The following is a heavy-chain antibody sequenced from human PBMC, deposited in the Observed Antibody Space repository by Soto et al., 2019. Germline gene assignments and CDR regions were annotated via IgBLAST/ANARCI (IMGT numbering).Heavy chain of an antibody. CDR3: ARAIGYSSSSGNYYYYMDV. J-gene: IGHJ6*03. Sequence: ASVKVSCKASGYTFTSYAMHWVRQAPGQRLEWMGWINAGNGNTKYSQKFQGRVTITRDTSASTAYMELSSLRSEDTAVYYCARAIGYSSSSGNYYYYMDVWGKGTTVTVSS. CDR2: INAGNGNT. V-gene: IGHV1-3*01. D-gene: IGHD6-6*01. CDR1: GYTFTSYA.